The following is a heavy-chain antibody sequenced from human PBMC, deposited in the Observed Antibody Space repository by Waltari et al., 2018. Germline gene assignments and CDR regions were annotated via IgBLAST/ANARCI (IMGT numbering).Heavy chain of an antibody. CDR3: AREPSSEMGFDY. D-gene: IGHD6-6*01. J-gene: IGHJ4*02. CDR2: IYYSGNT. V-gene: IGHV4-39*07. CDR1: GGSISSSSYY. Sequence: QLQLQESGPGLVKPSETLSLTCPVPGGSISSSSYYWGWIRQPPGKGLECLATIYYSGNTFYNPSIKSRATLSIDTSKNQFSLKLSSVTAADTAVYYCAREPSSEMGFDYWGQGTLVSVSS.